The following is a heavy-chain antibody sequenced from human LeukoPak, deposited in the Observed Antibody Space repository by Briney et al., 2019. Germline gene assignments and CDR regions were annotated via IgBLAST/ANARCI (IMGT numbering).Heavy chain of an antibody. Sequence: PGRSLRLSCAASGFTFSSYGMHWVRQAPGKGLEWVAVIWYDGSNKYYADSVKGRFTISRDNSKNTLYLQMNSLRAEDTAVYYCAKDLKLGPTTTYYFYGMDVWGQGTTVTVSS. D-gene: IGHD1-26*01. CDR2: IWYDGSNK. CDR3: AKDLKLGPTTTYYFYGMDV. V-gene: IGHV3-33*06. CDR1: GFTFSSYG. J-gene: IGHJ6*02.